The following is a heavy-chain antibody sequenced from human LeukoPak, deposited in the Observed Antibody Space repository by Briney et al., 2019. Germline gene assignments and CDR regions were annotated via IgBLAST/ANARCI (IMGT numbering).Heavy chain of an antibody. J-gene: IGHJ4*02. Sequence: ASVKVSFQSSGYIFINYVINWVRPASGQGGAWMGWMNSNSGSTGYVQKFQGRFTMTRDTSISTAYMELSSLRSEDTAVYYCARGPPPHCSGGSCYSWGFVGYWGQGTLVTVSS. CDR2: MNSNSGST. CDR1: GYIFINYV. V-gene: IGHV1-8*01. D-gene: IGHD2-15*01. CDR3: ARGPPPHCSGGSCYSWGFVGY.